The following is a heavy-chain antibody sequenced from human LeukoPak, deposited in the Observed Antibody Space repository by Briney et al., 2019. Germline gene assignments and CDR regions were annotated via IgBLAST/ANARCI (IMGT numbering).Heavy chain of an antibody. Sequence: PGGSLRLSCAASGFTFSSYELSWVRQAPGKGLEWVSVIYSGGSTYYADSVKGRFTISRDNSKNTLYLQMNSLRAEDTAVYYCASWVGSYAWYFDLWGRGTLVTVSS. CDR3: ASWVGSYAWYFDL. CDR1: GFTFSSYE. V-gene: IGHV3-53*01. D-gene: IGHD1-26*01. CDR2: IYSGGST. J-gene: IGHJ2*01.